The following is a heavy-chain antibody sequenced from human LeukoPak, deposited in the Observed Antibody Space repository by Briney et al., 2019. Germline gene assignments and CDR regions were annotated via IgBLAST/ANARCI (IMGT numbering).Heavy chain of an antibody. D-gene: IGHD1-14*01. V-gene: IGHV4-31*03. J-gene: IGHJ3*02. CDR3: ARLPRNKIQERPPGGDAFDI. CDR2: IYYSGST. Sequence: SETPSLTCTVSGGSLSSGGYYWSWIRQHPGKGLEWIGYIYYSGSTYYNPSLKSRVTISVDTSKNQFSLKLSSVTAADTAVYYCARLPRNKIQERPPGGDAFDIWGQGTMVTVSS. CDR1: GGSLSSGGYY.